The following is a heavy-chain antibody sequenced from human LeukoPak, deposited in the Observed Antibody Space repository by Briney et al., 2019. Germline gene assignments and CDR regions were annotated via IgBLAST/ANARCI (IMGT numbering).Heavy chain of an antibody. CDR1: GYTFTRFG. D-gene: IGHD2-15*01. CDR2: ISTYNGNI. V-gene: IGHV1-18*01. J-gene: IGHJ4*02. Sequence: ASVKVSCKASGYTFTRFGITWVRQAPGQGLEWMGWISTYNGNINYAQNLQGRVTMTTDTSTNTAYMELRSLTSDDTAVYYCARVGSDCSDGNCYWGQGTLVTVSS. CDR3: ARVGSDCSDGNCY.